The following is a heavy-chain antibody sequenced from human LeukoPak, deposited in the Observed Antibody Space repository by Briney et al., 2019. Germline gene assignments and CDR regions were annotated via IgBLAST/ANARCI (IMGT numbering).Heavy chain of an antibody. J-gene: IGHJ4*02. CDR2: IKSKTDGGTT. Sequence: GGSLRLSCAASGFTFSNAWMSWVRQAPGKGLEWVGRIKSKTDGGTTDYAAPVKGRFTISRDDSKNTLYLQMNSLKTEDTAVYYCWKDYGSGSYDLFDYWGQGTLVTVSS. D-gene: IGHD3-10*01. CDR3: WKDYGSGSYDLFDY. CDR1: GFTFSNAW. V-gene: IGHV3-15*01.